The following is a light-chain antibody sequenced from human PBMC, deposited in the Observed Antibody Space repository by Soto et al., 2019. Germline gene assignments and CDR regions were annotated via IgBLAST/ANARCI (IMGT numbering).Light chain of an antibody. CDR2: GAS. CDR3: QQYGSSPWT. Sequence: EILMTQSPAILSLSPGERATLSCRASQSVSSSYLAWYQQKPGQAPRLLIYGASSRATGIPDRFSGSGSGTDFTLTISRLEPEDFAVYYCQQYGSSPWTFGQGTKVDIK. V-gene: IGKV3-20*01. CDR1: QSVSSSY. J-gene: IGKJ1*01.